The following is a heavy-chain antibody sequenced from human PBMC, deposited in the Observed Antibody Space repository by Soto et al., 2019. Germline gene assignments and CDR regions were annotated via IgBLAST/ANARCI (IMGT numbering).Heavy chain of an antibody. CDR2: INHSGST. D-gene: IGHD4-17*01. J-gene: IGHJ4*02. CDR3: ARGPVLNGDYERDYFDY. CDR1: GGSFSGYY. V-gene: IGHV4-34*01. Sequence: SETLSLTCAVYGGSFSGYYWSWIRQPPGKGLEWIGEINHSGSTNYNPSLKSRVTISVDTSKNQFSLKLSSVTAADTAVYYCARGPVLNGDYERDYFDYWGQGTLVTVSS.